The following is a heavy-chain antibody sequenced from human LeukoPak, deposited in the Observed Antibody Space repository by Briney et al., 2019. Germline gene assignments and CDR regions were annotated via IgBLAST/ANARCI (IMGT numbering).Heavy chain of an antibody. Sequence: SETLSLTCTVSGASISSSSHYWGWIRQPPGKGLEWIGSIDYSWSTDYNPSLQSRVTISVDTSKNQFSLRLSSVTAADTAVYYCARRDYDYVWGTYRRYRPFDYWGQGTLVTVSS. J-gene: IGHJ4*02. D-gene: IGHD3-16*02. CDR2: IDYSWST. CDR3: ARRDYDYVWGTYRRYRPFDY. CDR1: GASISSSSHY. V-gene: IGHV4-39*01.